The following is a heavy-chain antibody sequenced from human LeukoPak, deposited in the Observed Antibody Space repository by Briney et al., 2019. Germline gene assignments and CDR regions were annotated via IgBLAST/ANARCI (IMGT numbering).Heavy chain of an antibody. J-gene: IGHJ4*02. V-gene: IGHV3-7*01. CDR2: IKQDGSDK. Sequence: GGSLRLSCAASGFTFSNYYMSWVRQAPGKGLEWVANIKQDGSDKSYVDSVKGRFTISRDNAENSLYPQMNSLRAEDTAVYFCARDREVGATIHDYWGQGTLVTVSS. D-gene: IGHD1-26*01. CDR1: GFTFSNYY. CDR3: ARDREVGATIHDY.